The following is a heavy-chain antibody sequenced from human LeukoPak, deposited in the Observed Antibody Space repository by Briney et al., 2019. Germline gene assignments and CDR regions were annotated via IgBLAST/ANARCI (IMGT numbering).Heavy chain of an antibody. CDR2: IYHSGST. J-gene: IGHJ4*02. CDR1: GYSISSGYY. V-gene: IGHV4-38-2*02. CDR3: ARRDSSSWYGSLGAFDY. D-gene: IGHD6-13*01. Sequence: SETLSLTCTVSGYSISSGYYWGWIRQPPGKGLEWIGSIYHSGSTYYNPSLKSRVTISVDTSKNQFSLKLSSVTAADTAVYYCARRDSSSWYGSLGAFDYWGQGTLVTVSS.